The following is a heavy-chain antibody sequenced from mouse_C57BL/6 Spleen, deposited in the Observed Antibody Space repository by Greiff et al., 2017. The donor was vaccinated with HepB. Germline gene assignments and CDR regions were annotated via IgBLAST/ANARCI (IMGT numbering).Heavy chain of an antibody. V-gene: IGHV5-6*01. CDR3: ARRYGYDPYWYFDV. CDR2: ISSGGSYT. J-gene: IGHJ1*03. D-gene: IGHD2-2*01. CDR1: GFTFSSYG. Sequence: EVHLVESGGDLVKPGGSLKLSCAASGFTFSSYGMSWVRQTPDKRLEWVATISSGGSYTYYPDSVKGRFTISRDNAKNTLYLQMSSLKSEDTAMYYCARRYGYDPYWYFDVWGTGTTVTVSS.